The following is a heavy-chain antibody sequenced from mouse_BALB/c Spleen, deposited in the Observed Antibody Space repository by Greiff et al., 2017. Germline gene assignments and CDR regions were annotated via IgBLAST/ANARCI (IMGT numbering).Heavy chain of an antibody. Sequence: QVQLQHPGAELVRPGASVKLSCKASGYSFTSYWMNWVKQRPGQGLEWIGMIHPSDSETRLNQKFKDKATLTVDKSSSTAYMQLSSPTSEDSAVYYCARRDFITTVGRYYFDYWGQGTTLTVSS. D-gene: IGHD1-1*01. CDR1: GYSFTSYW. J-gene: IGHJ2*01. CDR3: ARRDFITTVGRYYFDY. CDR2: IHPSDSET. V-gene: IGHV1-61*01.